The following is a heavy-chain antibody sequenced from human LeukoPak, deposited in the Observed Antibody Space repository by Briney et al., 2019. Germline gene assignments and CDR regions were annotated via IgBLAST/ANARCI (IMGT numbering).Heavy chain of an antibody. J-gene: IGHJ4*02. V-gene: IGHV3-30*02. Sequence: GGSLRLSCAASGFTFSSYGMHWVRQAPGKGLEWVAFIRYDGSNKYYADSVKGRFTISRDNSKNTLYLQMNSLRAEDTAVCYCAKDSSSSWYNPDHGRQGTLVTVSS. D-gene: IGHD6-13*01. CDR2: IRYDGSNK. CDR3: AKDSSSSWYNPDH. CDR1: GFTFSSYG.